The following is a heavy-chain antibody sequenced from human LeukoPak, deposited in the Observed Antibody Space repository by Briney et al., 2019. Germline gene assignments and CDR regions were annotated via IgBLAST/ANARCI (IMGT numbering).Heavy chain of an antibody. Sequence: GGSLRLSCAASGFTFSDHYMAWVRQAPGKGLEWVSIISGNGINTYYADSVKGRFTISRDDSKNTLYLQMNSLRVDDTAIYYCARGVSDWGQGTLVTVAS. CDR3: ARGVSD. J-gene: IGHJ4*02. D-gene: IGHD3-16*01. V-gene: IGHV3-23*01. CDR2: ISGNGINT. CDR1: GFTFSDHY.